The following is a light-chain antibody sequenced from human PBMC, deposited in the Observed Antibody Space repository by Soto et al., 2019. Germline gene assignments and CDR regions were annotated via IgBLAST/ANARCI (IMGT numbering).Light chain of an antibody. CDR1: QSVGSW. J-gene: IGKJ4*01. CDR3: QQYDTYSGLT. Sequence: DIQMNQSPSTLSASVGDRVTITCRASQSVGSWLAWYQQRPGKAPNLLIHTASSLKSGVPSRFSGSGSGTEFTLTISSLQPDDFATYYCQQYDTYSGLTFGGGTKVEI. CDR2: TAS. V-gene: IGKV1-5*03.